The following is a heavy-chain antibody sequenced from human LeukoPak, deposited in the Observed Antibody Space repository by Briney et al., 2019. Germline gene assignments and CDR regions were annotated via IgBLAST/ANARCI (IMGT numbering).Heavy chain of an antibody. CDR2: IYDSGIA. CDR3: ARVMVDSSGYYRRHPIDAFDI. Sequence: SETLSLTCVVSGDSITSGGYSWSWIRQPPGKGLEWVGYIYDSGIAFYNPSLKSRVTMSVDTSKNHFFLNLRSVSAADTAVYYCARVMVDSSGYYRRHPIDAFDIWGQGTMVTVSS. V-gene: IGHV4-30-4*07. CDR1: GDSITSGGYS. D-gene: IGHD3-22*01. J-gene: IGHJ3*02.